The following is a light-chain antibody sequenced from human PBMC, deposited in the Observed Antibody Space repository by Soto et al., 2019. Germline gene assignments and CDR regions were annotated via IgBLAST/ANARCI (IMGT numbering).Light chain of an antibody. CDR1: NSNIGRYS. J-gene: IGLJ3*02. CDR3: AAWDDNLNGPL. Sequence: QSVLTQPPSLSGTPGQRVTISCSGSNSNIGRYSVNWYQHFPGTAPKILIYSDDERPSGVPDRFSGSKSGTSGSLAISGLQSEDEAEYYCAAWDDNLNGPLFGGGTQLTVL. CDR2: SDD. V-gene: IGLV1-44*01.